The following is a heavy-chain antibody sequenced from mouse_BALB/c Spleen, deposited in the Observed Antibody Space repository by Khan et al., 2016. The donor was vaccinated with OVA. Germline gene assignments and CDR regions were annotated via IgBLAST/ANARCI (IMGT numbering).Heavy chain of an antibody. CDR3: VNHCRSSAWFTY. Sequence: VQLQQSGAELAKPGASVKMSCKASGYTFTNYWMHWVKQRPGQGLEWIGNINPSTDYTEYNQKFKDKATLTADKSSSTAYMQLTSLTSEDSALYYWVNHCRSSAWFTYWGQGTLVTVSA. CDR1: GYTFTNYW. V-gene: IGHV1-7*01. D-gene: IGHD1-3*01. J-gene: IGHJ3*01. CDR2: INPSTDYT.